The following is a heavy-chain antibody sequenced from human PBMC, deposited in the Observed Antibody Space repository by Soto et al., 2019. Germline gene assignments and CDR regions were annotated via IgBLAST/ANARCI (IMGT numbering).Heavy chain of an antibody. CDR3: AKMYSSAWYELDY. CDR2: ISGSGGTT. D-gene: IGHD6-19*01. J-gene: IGHJ4*02. V-gene: IGHV3-23*01. CDR1: GYTFSTYA. Sequence: GGSLRLSCAASGYTFSTYAMSWVRQAPVKGLEWVSVISGSGGTTYYADSVKGRFTTSRDNSKNTLYLQMNSLRADDTAVYYCAKMYSSAWYELDYWGQGTVVTVSS.